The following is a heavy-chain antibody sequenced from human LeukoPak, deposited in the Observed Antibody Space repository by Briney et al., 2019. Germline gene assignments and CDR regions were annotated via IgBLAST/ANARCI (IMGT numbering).Heavy chain of an antibody. CDR3: ALQGPFGEYYFDY. Sequence: GGSLRLSCAASGFTFSNYNMNWVRQAPGKGLEWVSYISSSSNIIYYGDSVKGRFTISRDNARNSLYLQMNGLRAEDTAVYYCALQGPFGEYYFDYWGQGTLVTVSS. D-gene: IGHD3-10*01. V-gene: IGHV3-48*04. CDR1: GFTFSNYN. J-gene: IGHJ4*02. CDR2: ISSSSNII.